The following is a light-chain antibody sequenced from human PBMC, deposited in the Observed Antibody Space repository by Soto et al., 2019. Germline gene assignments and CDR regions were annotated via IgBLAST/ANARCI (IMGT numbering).Light chain of an antibody. CDR3: QQGSSYPRT. V-gene: IGKV1-9*01. J-gene: IGKJ1*01. CDR1: QGISSY. Sequence: DIQLTQSPSFLSASVGDRVTISCRASQGISSYLAWYQQKPGQAPKLLIHAASTLQTGVPSRFSGSGSGTEFTLTISSLEPEDFATYYCQQGSSYPRTFGEGTKVEIK. CDR2: AAS.